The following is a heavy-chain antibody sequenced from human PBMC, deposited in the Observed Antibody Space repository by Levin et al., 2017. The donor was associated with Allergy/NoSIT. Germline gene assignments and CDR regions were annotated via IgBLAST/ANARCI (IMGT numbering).Heavy chain of an antibody. D-gene: IGHD2-2*03. CDR3: AKGAERSWIRAGAFDY. J-gene: IGHJ4*02. Sequence: QAGGSLRLSCAASGFIFSGYAMTWVRQAPGRGLEWVSDMSGSGGDIYYADSVKGRFTISRDNSKNTLYLQMNSLRVEDTATYYCAKGAERSWIRAGAFDYWGQGTLVTVSS. CDR1: GFIFSGYA. V-gene: IGHV3-23*01. CDR2: MSGSGGDI.